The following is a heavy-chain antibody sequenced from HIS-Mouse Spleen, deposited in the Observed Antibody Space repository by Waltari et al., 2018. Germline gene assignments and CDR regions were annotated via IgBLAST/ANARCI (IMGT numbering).Heavy chain of an antibody. CDR2: IAWDDDK. J-gene: IGHJ4*02. CDR3: ARIAEGYSSGWYAFDY. CDR1: GFSLSTSGLC. V-gene: IGHV2-70*15. D-gene: IGHD6-19*01. Sequence: QVTLRESGPALVKPTQTLTLTCTFSGFSLSTSGLCVSWLRQPPGKALEWLARIAWDDDKYYSTSLKTRLTISKDTSKNQVVLTMTNMDPVDTATYYCARIAEGYSSGWYAFDYWGQGALVTVSS.